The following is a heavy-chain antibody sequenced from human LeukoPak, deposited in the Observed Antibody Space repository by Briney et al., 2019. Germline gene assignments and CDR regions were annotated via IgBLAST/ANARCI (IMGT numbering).Heavy chain of an antibody. J-gene: IGHJ3*02. D-gene: IGHD2-15*01. V-gene: IGHV4-4*07. CDR3: ARSELSCSGGSCPTRYAFDI. CDR1: GGSIRNYY. CDR2: IYTTGST. Sequence: SETLSLTCTVSGGSIRNYYWSWIRQPAGKGLEWIGRIYTTGSTNYNPSLKSRVTMSVDTSENQFSLKLRSVTAADTALYYCARSELSCSGGSCPTRYAFDIWGQGTVVTASS.